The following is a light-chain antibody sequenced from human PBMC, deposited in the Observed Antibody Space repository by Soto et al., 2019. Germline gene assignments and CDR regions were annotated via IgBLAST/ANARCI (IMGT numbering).Light chain of an antibody. CDR1: QSVSSTF. V-gene: IGKV3-20*01. J-gene: IGKJ1*01. CDR2: GAS. Sequence: EIVLTQSPGSLSLSPGERATLSCRASQSVSSTFFAWYQQRPGQAPRLLMYGASSRATGIPERFSGSGSGTDFTLTISRLEPDGFAVYYCQQFDSSVTFGQGTKVEIK. CDR3: QQFDSSVT.